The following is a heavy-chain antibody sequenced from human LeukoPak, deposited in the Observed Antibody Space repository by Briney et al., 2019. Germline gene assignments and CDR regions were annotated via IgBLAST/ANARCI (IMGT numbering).Heavy chain of an antibody. CDR2: ISGSGGST. Sequence: PGGSLRLSCAASGFTFSNYAMTWVRQAPGKGLEWVSSISGSGGSTYYADSVKGRFTISRDNSKNTLYVQMNSLRAEDTAVYYRARGRTGVVHWFDPWGQGTLVTVSS. V-gene: IGHV3-23*01. CDR3: ARGRTGVVHWFDP. CDR1: GFTFSNYA. D-gene: IGHD2-15*01. J-gene: IGHJ5*02.